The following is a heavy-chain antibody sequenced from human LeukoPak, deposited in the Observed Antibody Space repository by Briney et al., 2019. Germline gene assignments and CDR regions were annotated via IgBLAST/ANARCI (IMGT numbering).Heavy chain of an antibody. J-gene: IGHJ3*01. D-gene: IGHD3-22*01. CDR1: GFTFDDYA. CDR2: ISSSSSYI. V-gene: IGHV3-21*01. Sequence: GGSLRLSCAASGFTFDDYAMHWVRQAPGKGLEWVSSISSSSSYIYYADSVKGRFTISRDNAKNSLYLQMNSLRAEDTAVYYCASTYYYDSSGYWPWGQGTMVTVSS. CDR3: ASTYYYDSSGYWP.